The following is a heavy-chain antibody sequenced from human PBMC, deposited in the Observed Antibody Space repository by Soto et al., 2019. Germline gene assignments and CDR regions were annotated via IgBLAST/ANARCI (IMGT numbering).Heavy chain of an antibody. CDR1: GFTVSSNY. D-gene: IGHD4-4*01. V-gene: IGHV3-66*01. Sequence: EVQLVESGGGLVQPGGSLRLSCAASGFTVSSNYMNWVRQAPGKGLEWVSLIYIGGSTYYADSVKGRFTISRDNSRNTLYLQMNSLRAEGTAVYYCARGSGSTVNYYYMDVWGKGTTVTVSS. CDR3: ARGSGSTVNYYYMDV. CDR2: IYIGGST. J-gene: IGHJ6*03.